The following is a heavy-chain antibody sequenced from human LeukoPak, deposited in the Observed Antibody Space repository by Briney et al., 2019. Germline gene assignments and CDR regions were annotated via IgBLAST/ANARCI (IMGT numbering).Heavy chain of an antibody. CDR3: ARESPLSFNFDY. CDR1: GFTFSSYW. J-gene: IGHJ4*02. V-gene: IGHV3-74*01. D-gene: IGHD3-10*01. CDR2: INSDGSST. Sequence: GGSLRLSCAASGFTFSSYWMHWVRQAPGKGLVWVSRINSDGSSTSYADSVKGRFTISRDNAKNTLYLQMSSLRAEDTAVYYCARESPLSFNFDYWGQGTLVTVSS.